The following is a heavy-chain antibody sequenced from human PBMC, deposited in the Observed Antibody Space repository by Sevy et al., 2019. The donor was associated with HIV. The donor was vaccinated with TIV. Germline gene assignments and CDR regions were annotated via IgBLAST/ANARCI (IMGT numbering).Heavy chain of an antibody. CDR2: ISSSSSTI. J-gene: IGHJ6*02. Sequence: GGSLRLSCAASGFTFSSYSMNWVRQAPGKGLEWVSYISSSSSTIYYADSVKGRFTISRDNAKNSLYLQMNSLRDEDTAVYYCAEEVTPLFTGYYYYYGIDVWGQGTTVTVSS. CDR3: AEEVTPLFTGYYYYYGIDV. CDR1: GFTFSSYS. V-gene: IGHV3-48*02. D-gene: IGHD4-4*01.